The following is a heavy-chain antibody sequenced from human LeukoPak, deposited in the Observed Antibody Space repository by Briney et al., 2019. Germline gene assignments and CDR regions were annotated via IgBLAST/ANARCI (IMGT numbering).Heavy chain of an antibody. CDR3: ARGPAVAGTAIFDY. Sequence: ASVKVSCKASGYTFTSYAMHWVHQAPGQRLEWMGWINAGNGNTKYSQKFQGRVTITRDTSASTAYMELSSLRSEDTAVYYCARGPAVAGTAIFDYWAREPWSPSP. CDR2: INAGNGNT. CDR1: GYTFTSYA. J-gene: IGHJ4*02. V-gene: IGHV1-3*01. D-gene: IGHD6-19*01.